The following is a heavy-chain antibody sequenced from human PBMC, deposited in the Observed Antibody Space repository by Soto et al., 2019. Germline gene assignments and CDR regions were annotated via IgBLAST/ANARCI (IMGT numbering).Heavy chain of an antibody. Sequence: QLQLQESGPGLVKPSETLSLTCTVSGGSISRSSYYWGWIRQPPGKGLEWIGSIYYSGSTYYNPSLKSRVTISVDTSKNQFALKPSSVTAADTAVYYCASPPAGPGTWGFWGQGTLVTVSS. J-gene: IGHJ1*01. V-gene: IGHV4-39*01. CDR3: ASPPAGPGTWGF. D-gene: IGHD6-13*01. CDR1: GGSISRSSYY. CDR2: IYYSGST.